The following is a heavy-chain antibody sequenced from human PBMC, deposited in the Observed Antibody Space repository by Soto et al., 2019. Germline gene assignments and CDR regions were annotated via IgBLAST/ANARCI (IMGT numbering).Heavy chain of an antibody. CDR1: GYTFTDYG. CDR2: ITAFNGNT. CDR3: ATGYDSGYVLFDY. J-gene: IGHJ4*02. D-gene: IGHD5-12*01. Sequence: ASVKVCCKASGYTFTDYGSSWVRQAPGQGLQWMGWITAFNGNTKYAQQFQGRVTMTEDTSTDTAYMELSSLRSEDTAVYYCATGYDSGYVLFDYWGQGTLVTVSS. V-gene: IGHV1-18*01.